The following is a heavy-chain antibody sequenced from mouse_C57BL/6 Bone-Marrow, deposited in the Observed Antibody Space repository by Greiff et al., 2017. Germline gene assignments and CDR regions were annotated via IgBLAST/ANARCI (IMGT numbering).Heavy chain of an antibody. CDR1: GFNIKDYY. D-gene: IGHD1-1*01. CDR3: TRDLIYYGTNY. CDR2: IDPEDGET. Sequence: VQLQQSGAELVKPGASVKLSCTASGFNIKDYYIHWVKQRPEQGLEWIGKIDPEDGETTYAPKFQDKATITADKSSNTAYLQLSSLTSEDTAVYYCTRDLIYYGTNYWGQGTTLTVSS. V-gene: IGHV14-2*01. J-gene: IGHJ2*01.